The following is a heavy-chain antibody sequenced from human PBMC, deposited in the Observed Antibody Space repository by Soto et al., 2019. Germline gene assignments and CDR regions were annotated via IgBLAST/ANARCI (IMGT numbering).Heavy chain of an antibody. D-gene: IGHD1-26*01. CDR1: GASITYGGYS. Sequence: SETLSLTCTVAGASITYGGYSWSWIRQTPGKGLEWIGYINHLETTFYNPSFESRLTLSIDRAKNQFSLNLNSMSAADRAVYFCARGGGSDSFDYWGQGILVTVSS. V-gene: IGHV4-30-2*01. J-gene: IGHJ4*02. CDR2: INHLETT. CDR3: ARGGGSDSFDY.